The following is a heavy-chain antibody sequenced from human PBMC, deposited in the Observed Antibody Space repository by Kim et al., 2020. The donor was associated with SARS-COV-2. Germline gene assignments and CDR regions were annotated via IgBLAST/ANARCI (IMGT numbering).Heavy chain of an antibody. J-gene: IGHJ4*02. Sequence: YAQGCTGRVVFSLDTSVSTAYLQISSLKAEDTAVYYCARAGEQWLVPFDYWGQGTLVTVSS. V-gene: IGHV7-4-1*02. D-gene: IGHD6-19*01. CDR3: ARAGEQWLVPFDY.